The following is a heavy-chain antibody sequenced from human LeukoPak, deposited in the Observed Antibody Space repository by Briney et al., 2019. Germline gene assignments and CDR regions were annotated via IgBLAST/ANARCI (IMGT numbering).Heavy chain of an antibody. Sequence: ASVTVSFKASGYTFTVYYMHWVRQAPGQGLEWMGWINPNSGGTNYAQKFQGRVTMTRDTSISTAYMELSRLRSDDTAVYYCARSIAAAGTQDFQHWGQGTLVTVSS. V-gene: IGHV1-2*02. CDR2: INPNSGGT. CDR3: ARSIAAAGTQDFQH. J-gene: IGHJ1*01. CDR1: GYTFTVYY. D-gene: IGHD6-13*01.